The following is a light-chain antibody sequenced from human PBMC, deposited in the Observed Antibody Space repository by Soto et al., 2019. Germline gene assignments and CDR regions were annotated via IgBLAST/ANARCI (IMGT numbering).Light chain of an antibody. CDR3: TSDTSSNTPV. J-gene: IGLJ3*02. CDR2: EFN. V-gene: IGLV2-14*01. CDR1: SSDVVGYNY. Sequence: QSALTQPASVSGSPGQSITISCTGTSSDVVGYNYVSWYQQHPGKAPKLMIYEFNNRPSGVSNRFYGSKSGNTASLTISGLQAEDEADYYCTSDTSSNTPVLGGGTKVTVL.